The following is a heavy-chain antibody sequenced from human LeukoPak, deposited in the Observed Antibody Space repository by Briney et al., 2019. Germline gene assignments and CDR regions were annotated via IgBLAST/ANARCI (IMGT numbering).Heavy chain of an antibody. J-gene: IGHJ4*02. D-gene: IGHD3-22*01. CDR2: IKEDGSEK. CDR3: AREYFYNSSGYRALRY. V-gene: IGHV3-7*01. Sequence: GGSLRLSCAASGFTFSDFWMTWVRQAPEKGLEWVANIKEDGSEKYYVDSVKGRFIISRDNAKNSLYLQMNGLRAEDTAVYYCAREYFYNSSGYRALRYWGQGTLVTVSS. CDR1: GFTFSDFW.